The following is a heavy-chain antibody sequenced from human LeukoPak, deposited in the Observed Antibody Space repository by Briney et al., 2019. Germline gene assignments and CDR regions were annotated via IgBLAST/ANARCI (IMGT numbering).Heavy chain of an antibody. V-gene: IGHV4-31*03. Sequence: SETLSLTCTVSGGSISSGGYYWSWIRQHPGKGLEWIGYIYYSGSTYYNPSLKSRVTISVDTSKNQFSLKLSSVTAADTAVYYCARVLASCGGDCYPLFDYWGQGTLVTVSS. CDR3: ARVLASCGGDCYPLFDY. J-gene: IGHJ4*02. CDR1: GGSISSGGYY. D-gene: IGHD2-21*02. CDR2: IYYSGST.